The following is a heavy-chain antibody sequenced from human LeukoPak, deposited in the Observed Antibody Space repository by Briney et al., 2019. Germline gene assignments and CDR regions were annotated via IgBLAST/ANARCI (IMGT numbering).Heavy chain of an antibody. CDR2: ISSSGSTI. V-gene: IGHV3-48*03. D-gene: IGHD3-3*01. CDR3: AAATKIRFLEWLLFNPFEI. J-gene: IGHJ3*02. Sequence: GGSLRLSCAASGFTFSSYEMNWVRQAPGKGLEWVSYISSSGSTIYYADSVKGRFTISRDNAKSTLYLQMNSLRAEDTAVYYCAAATKIRFLEWLLFNPFEIWGQGTMVTVSS. CDR1: GFTFSSYE.